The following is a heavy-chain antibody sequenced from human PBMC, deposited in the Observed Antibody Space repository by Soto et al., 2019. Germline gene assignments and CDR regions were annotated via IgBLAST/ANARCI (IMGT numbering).Heavy chain of an antibody. D-gene: IGHD6-19*01. CDR1: GFTFSSYA. Sequence: PGGSLRLSCAASGFTFSSYAMHWVRQAPGKGLEWAAVISYDGSNKYYADSVKGRFTISRDNSKNTLYLQMNSLRAEDTAVYYCARDRGSGWYPGDYYYGMDVWGQGPRSPSP. CDR3: ARDRGSGWYPGDYYYGMDV. CDR2: ISYDGSNK. J-gene: IGHJ6*02. V-gene: IGHV3-30-3*01.